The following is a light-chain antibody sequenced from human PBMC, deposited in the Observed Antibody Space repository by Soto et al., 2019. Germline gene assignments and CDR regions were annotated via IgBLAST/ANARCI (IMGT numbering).Light chain of an antibody. CDR1: QSVFSNSKNRNR. Sequence: DIVMTQSPDSLAVSLGERATINCKSNQSVFSNSKNRNRLSWYQQKPGQPPKLLIYWATTRESGVPDRFSGSGSGTDFTLTVSGLQAEDVAIYYCHQYFRSPLTFGGGTKVEIK. CDR2: WAT. CDR3: HQYFRSPLT. J-gene: IGKJ4*01. V-gene: IGKV4-1*01.